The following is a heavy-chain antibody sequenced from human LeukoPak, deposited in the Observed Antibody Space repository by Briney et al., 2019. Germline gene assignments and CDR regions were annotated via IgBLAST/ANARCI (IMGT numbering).Heavy chain of an antibody. D-gene: IGHD6-6*01. CDR3: ARLGGIAARNFGYYYYYYMDV. CDR2: IYTSGST. V-gene: IGHV4-4*09. J-gene: IGHJ6*03. Sequence: SETLSLTCTVSGGSISSYYWSWIRQPPGKGLEWIGYIYTSGSTNYNPSLKRRVTISVDTSKTQFSLKLSSVTAADTAVYYCARLGGIAARNFGYYYYYYMDVWGKGTTVTISS. CDR1: GGSISSYY.